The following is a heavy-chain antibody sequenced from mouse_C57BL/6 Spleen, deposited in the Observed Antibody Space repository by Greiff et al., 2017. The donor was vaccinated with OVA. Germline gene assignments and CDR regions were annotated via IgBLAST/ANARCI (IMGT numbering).Heavy chain of an antibody. CDR1: GFTFSDYG. V-gene: IGHV5-17*01. D-gene: IGHD2-1*01. Sequence: EVHLVESGGGLVKPGGSLKLSCAASGFTFSDYGMHWVRQAPEKGLEWVAYISSGSSTIYYADTVTGRFTISRDNAKNTLFLQMTSLRAEDTAMYYCARTGNYGVAWFAYWGQGTLVTVSA. J-gene: IGHJ3*01. CDR3: ARTGNYGVAWFAY. CDR2: ISSGSSTI.